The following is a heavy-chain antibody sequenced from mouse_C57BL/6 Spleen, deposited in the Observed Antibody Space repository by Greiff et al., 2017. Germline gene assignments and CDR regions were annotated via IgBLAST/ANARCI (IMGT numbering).Heavy chain of an antibody. CDR2: IYPSDSET. V-gene: IGHV1-61*01. Sequence: QVQLQQSGAELVRPGSSVKLSCKASGYTFTSYWMDWVKQRPGQGLEWIGNIYPSDSETHYNQKFKDKATLTVDKSSSTAYMQLSSLTSEDSAVYYCAKEGNGYYVDYWGQGTTLTVSS. CDR3: AKEGNGYYVDY. J-gene: IGHJ2*01. D-gene: IGHD2-2*01. CDR1: GYTFTSYW.